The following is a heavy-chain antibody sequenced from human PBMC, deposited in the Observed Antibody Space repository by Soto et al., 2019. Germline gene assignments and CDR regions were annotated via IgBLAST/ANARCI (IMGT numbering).Heavy chain of an antibody. D-gene: IGHD4-17*01. CDR1: GASITSPGFS. Sequence: QLQLQESGSGLVKPSQTLSLTCAVSGASITSPGFSWAWIRQPPGKGLEWIGYIYHSGGTYYNPSLKSRVTISPDGSNNRFSLTLSSVTAADTAVYYCATEGDDGDCFDHWGQGTLVTISS. J-gene: IGHJ4*02. CDR3: ATEGDDGDCFDH. V-gene: IGHV4-30-2*01. CDR2: IYHSGGT.